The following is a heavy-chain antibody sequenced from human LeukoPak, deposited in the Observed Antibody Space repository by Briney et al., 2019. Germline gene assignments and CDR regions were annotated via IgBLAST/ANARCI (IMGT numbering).Heavy chain of an antibody. J-gene: IGHJ4*02. V-gene: IGHV4-39*01. D-gene: IGHD3-10*01. CDR3: ARHIQGFRGVIITSLRDTLRNQYYFDY. Sequence: PSETLSLTCTVSGGSISSSSYYWGWIRQPPGKGLEWIGSIYYSGSTYYNPSLKSRVTISVDTSKNQFSLKLSSVTAADTAVYYCARHIQGFRGVIITSLRDTLRNQYYFDYWGQGTLVTVSS. CDR2: IYYSGST. CDR1: GGSISSSSYY.